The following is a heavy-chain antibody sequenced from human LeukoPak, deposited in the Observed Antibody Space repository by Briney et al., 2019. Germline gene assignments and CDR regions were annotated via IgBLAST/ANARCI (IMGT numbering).Heavy chain of an antibody. J-gene: IGHJ3*01. CDR1: GFTFSSYW. V-gene: IGHV3-7*01. CDR3: ATGWSGAFDL. CDR2: INPDGSEK. D-gene: IGHD6-19*01. Sequence: GGSLRLSCAASGFTFSSYWMHWVRQAPGKGLEWVAIINPDGSEKSYVDSVRGRFTISRDNAQNSLYLQMNSLRVEDTAVYYCATGWSGAFDLWGQGTMVTVSS.